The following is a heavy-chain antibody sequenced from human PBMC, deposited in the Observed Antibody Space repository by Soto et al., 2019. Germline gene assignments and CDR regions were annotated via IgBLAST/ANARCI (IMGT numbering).Heavy chain of an antibody. V-gene: IGHV3-9*01. CDR2: IRWNSGSI. J-gene: IGHJ3*02. D-gene: IGHD6-19*01. CDR1: GFTFDDYA. CDR3: AKDRSGYSSGWYGI. Sequence: EVQLVESGGGLVQPGRSLRLSCAASGFTFDDYAMHWVRQAPGKGLEWVSGIRWNSGSIGYADSVKGRLTISRDNAKNSLYLQMNSLRAEDTALYYCAKDRSGYSSGWYGIWGQGRMVTVSS.